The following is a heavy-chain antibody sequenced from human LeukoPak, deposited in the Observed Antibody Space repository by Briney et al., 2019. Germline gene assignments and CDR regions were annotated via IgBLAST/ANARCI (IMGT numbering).Heavy chain of an antibody. CDR3: ARDLAYSRLDY. CDR2: IKEDGSEK. J-gene: IGHJ4*02. CDR1: GFTFSTYW. D-gene: IGHD5-18*01. V-gene: IGHV3-7*01. Sequence: GGSLRLSCAASGFTFSTYWMDWVRQAPGKGLEWVANIKEDGSEKYYEDSVKGRFTISRDNAENSLYLQMNSLRVEDTAFYYCARDLAYSRLDYWGQGMLVTVSS.